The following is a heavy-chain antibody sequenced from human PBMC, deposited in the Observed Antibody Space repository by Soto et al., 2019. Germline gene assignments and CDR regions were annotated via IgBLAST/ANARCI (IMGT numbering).Heavy chain of an antibody. V-gene: IGHV3-23*01. CDR2: ISGSGGST. D-gene: IGHD6-13*01. J-gene: IGHJ4*02. Sequence: HPGGSLRLSCAASGFTFSSYAMSWVRQAPGKGLEWVSAISGSGGSTYYADSVKGRFTISRDNSKNTLYLQMNSLRAEDTAVYYCAELGAYSSSWYGAKQGFDYWGQGTLVTVSS. CDR3: AELGAYSSSWYGAKQGFDY. CDR1: GFTFSSYA.